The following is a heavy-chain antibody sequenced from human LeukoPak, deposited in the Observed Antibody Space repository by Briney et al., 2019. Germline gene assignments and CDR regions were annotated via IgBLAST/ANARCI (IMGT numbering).Heavy chain of an antibody. Sequence: GGSLRLSCAGSGFTFSSNPLRWVRQAPGKGLEWVSAINPSGGNTYYAASVRGRFTISRDNSKNTLYLQMNTLRAEDTAVYYCATTTQARRYFDYWGQGTLVTVSS. V-gene: IGHV3-23*01. CDR2: INPSGGNT. J-gene: IGHJ4*02. CDR1: GFTFSSNP. CDR3: ATTTQARRYFDY. D-gene: IGHD1-1*01.